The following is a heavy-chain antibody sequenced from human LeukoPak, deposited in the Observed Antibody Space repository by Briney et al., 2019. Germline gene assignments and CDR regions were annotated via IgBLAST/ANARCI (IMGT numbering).Heavy chain of an antibody. CDR3: ARETVLRFLEWLYGMDV. CDR1: GFTFSSYS. CDR2: IKEDGSEK. Sequence: GGSLRLSCAASGFTFSSYSMHWVRQAPGKGLEWVANIKEDGSEKYYVDSVKGRFTISRDNAKNSLYLQMNSLRAEDTAVYYCARETVLRFLEWLYGMDVWGKGTTVTVSS. D-gene: IGHD3-3*01. V-gene: IGHV3-7*01. J-gene: IGHJ6*04.